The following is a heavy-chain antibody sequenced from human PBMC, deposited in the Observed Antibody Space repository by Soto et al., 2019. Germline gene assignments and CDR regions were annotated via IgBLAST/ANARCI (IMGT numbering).Heavy chain of an antibody. J-gene: IGHJ3*01. CDR2: ILHSGST. CDR3: ARAPHMGVSPTERALDL. V-gene: IGHV4-30-2*06. Sequence: QMHLQQSGSRLVKVSQALSLTCNVSGVSISSGSFSWNWIRQSPGKGLEWVGYILHSGSTTYNPSLQGRLTISIDTSTSQFSLKLTSVTAADTAIYFCARAPHMGVSPTERALDLWGQGTVVTVSS. CDR1: GVSISSGSFS.